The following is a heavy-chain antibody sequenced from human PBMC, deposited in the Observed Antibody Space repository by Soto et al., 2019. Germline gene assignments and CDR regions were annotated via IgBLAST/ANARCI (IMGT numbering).Heavy chain of an antibody. CDR1: GGSVNNYQ. Sequence: SETLSLTCIVSGGSVNNYQWSWIRQPPGKGLEWIGYIYYSGSTSYNPSLKSRVTISLDTSKNQLSLRLSSVTAADTAVYYCAADSSSYGSYYYAMDVWGQGTTVTVSS. CDR2: IYYSGST. CDR3: AADSSSYGSYYYAMDV. V-gene: IGHV4-59*02. J-gene: IGHJ6*02. D-gene: IGHD6-13*01.